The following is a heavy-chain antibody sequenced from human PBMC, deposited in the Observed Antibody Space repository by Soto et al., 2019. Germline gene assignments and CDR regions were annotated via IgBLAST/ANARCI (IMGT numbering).Heavy chain of an antibody. CDR3: AKDFSSGFDSFDY. Sequence: PGGSLSLSCAASAFTSSRYAMTWVRQAPGKGLEWVSSISGSGGDTYYADSVKGRFTISRDISKNIVYLQMNSLRADDTAVYYCAKDFSSGFDSFDYWGQGTLVTVSS. J-gene: IGHJ4*02. CDR1: AFTSSRYA. CDR2: ISGSGGDT. D-gene: IGHD3-22*01. V-gene: IGHV3-23*01.